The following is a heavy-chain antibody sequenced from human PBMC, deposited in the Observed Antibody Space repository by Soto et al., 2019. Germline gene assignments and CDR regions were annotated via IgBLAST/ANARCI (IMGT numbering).Heavy chain of an antibody. J-gene: IGHJ4*02. CDR2: INQSGST. CDR1: GGSFSGYY. Sequence: SETLSLTCAVYGGSFSGYYWSWIRQPPGKGLEWIGEINQSGSTNYNPSLKSRVTIAVDTSKNQFSLKLTSLTAADTAVYYCGRGVQHRSGWYQDYWGQGTLVTVSS. CDR3: GRGVQHRSGWYQDY. D-gene: IGHD6-19*01. V-gene: IGHV4-34*01.